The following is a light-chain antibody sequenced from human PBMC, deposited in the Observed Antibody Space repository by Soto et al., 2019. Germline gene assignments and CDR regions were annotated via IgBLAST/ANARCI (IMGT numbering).Light chain of an antibody. V-gene: IGLV1-40*01. CDR3: QSYDSSLSGYV. J-gene: IGLJ1*01. CDR1: SSNIGAGYD. Sequence: QSVLTQPPSVSGAPGQRVTISCTGSSSNIGAGYDVHWYRQLPGTAPKLLIYGNSNRPSGVPDRFSGSKSGTSASLAITGLQDEDEADYYCQSYDSSLSGYVFGTGTKVTVL. CDR2: GNS.